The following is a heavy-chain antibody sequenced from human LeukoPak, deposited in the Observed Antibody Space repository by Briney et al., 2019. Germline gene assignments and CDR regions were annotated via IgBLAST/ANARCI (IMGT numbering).Heavy chain of an antibody. CDR1: GGSISSSSYC. Sequence: XTLSLTXXXSGGSISSSSYCWGWIRQPPGKGLEWIGSIYYSGSTYYNPSLKSRVTISVDTSKNQFSLKLSSVTAADTAVYYCARLNYKGSWFDPWGQGTLVTVSS. J-gene: IGHJ5*02. CDR2: IYYSGST. D-gene: IGHD4-11*01. CDR3: ARLNYKGSWFDP. V-gene: IGHV4-39*01.